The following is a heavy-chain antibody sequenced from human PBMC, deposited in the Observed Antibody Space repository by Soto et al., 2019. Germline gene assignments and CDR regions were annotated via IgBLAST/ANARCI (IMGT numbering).Heavy chain of an antibody. J-gene: IGHJ4*02. D-gene: IGHD3-10*01. Sequence: QVPLVQSGPEVKKPGDSVRVSCMTSGYAFTSYGVNWVRQVPGQGLEWMGWIAPHSGRTTYLPKFQGRVTITADPSTNTAYMELTSLSSDDTGIYFGARAATGSYHSAYWGQGTVVTVSA. CDR1: GYAFTSYG. V-gene: IGHV1-18*04. CDR2: IAPHSGRT. CDR3: ARAATGSYHSAY.